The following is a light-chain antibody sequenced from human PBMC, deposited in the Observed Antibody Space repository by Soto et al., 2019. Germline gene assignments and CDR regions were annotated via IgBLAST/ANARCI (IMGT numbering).Light chain of an antibody. J-gene: IGKJ2*01. CDR1: QNITRW. CDR3: QQYNTYS. CDR2: KAS. Sequence: DIQMTQSPSTLSAFVGDRVTITCRASQNITRWLAWYQQKPGKAPKLLIYKASTLKSGVPSRFSGSGSGTEFTLTISSLQPDDFATYYCQQYNTYSFGQGTKVDIK. V-gene: IGKV1-5*03.